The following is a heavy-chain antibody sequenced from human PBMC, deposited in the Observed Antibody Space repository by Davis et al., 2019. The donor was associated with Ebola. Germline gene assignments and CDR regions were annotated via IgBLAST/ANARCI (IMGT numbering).Heavy chain of an antibody. CDR3: ARLPYEGEYYYYGMDV. CDR1: GGSFSGYY. V-gene: IGHV4-59*08. Sequence: SETLSLTCAVYGGSFSGYYWTWIRQPPGKGLEWIGYVYHSGDTNYSPSLKTRVTISTDTSRNQFSLKLSSVTAADTAVYYCARLPYEGEYYYYGMDVWGQGTTVTVSS. J-gene: IGHJ6*02. CDR2: VYHSGDT. D-gene: IGHD3-16*01.